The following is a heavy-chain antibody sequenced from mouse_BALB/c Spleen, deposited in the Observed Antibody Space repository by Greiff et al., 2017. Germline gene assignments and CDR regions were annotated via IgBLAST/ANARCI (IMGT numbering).Heavy chain of an antibody. Sequence: EVQLQESGPGLVKPSQSLSLTCSVTGYSITSGYYWNWIRQFPGNKLEWMGYISYDGSNNYNPSLKNRISITRDTSKNQFFLKLNSVTTEDTATYYCAREGFTTVVPYWGQGTTLTVSS. CDR2: ISYDGSN. V-gene: IGHV3-6*02. D-gene: IGHD1-1*01. CDR3: AREGFTTVVPY. J-gene: IGHJ2*01. CDR1: GYSITSGYY.